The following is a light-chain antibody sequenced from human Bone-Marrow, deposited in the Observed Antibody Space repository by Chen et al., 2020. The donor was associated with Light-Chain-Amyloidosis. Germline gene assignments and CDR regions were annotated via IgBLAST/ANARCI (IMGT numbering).Light chain of an antibody. CDR3: GTWDSSLSVVI. V-gene: IGLV1-51*01. Sequence: QSVFTQPPSVSAAPGQKVTISCSGSNSNIGNNHVSCYQQFPGTAPKLLIYDNNKRPSGIPDRFSGSKSGTSATLGITGLQTGDEADYYCGTWDSSLSVVIFGGGTELTVL. J-gene: IGLJ2*01. CDR1: NSNIGNNH. CDR2: DNN.